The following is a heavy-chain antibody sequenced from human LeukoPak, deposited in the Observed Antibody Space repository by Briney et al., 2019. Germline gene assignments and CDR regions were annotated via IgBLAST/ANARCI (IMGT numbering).Heavy chain of an antibody. CDR2: IYYSGSS. CDR1: GASISSGGYY. CDR3: ARTSNWFDP. V-gene: IGHV4-31*03. Sequence: SETLSLTCTVSGASISSGGYYWSWIRQHAGTGLEWIGYIYYSGSSYYNPSLKSRATISQDTSKNQFSLKLSSVTAADTAMYYCARTSNWFDPWGQGTLVTVSS. J-gene: IGHJ5*02.